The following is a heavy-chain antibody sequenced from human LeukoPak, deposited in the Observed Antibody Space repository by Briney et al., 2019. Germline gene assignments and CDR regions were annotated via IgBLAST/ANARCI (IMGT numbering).Heavy chain of an antibody. CDR1: GGSISSYY. CDR3: ARTPSVMVAATGRYYYYMDV. V-gene: IGHV4-59*01. Sequence: SETLSLTCTVSGGSISSYYWSWIRQPPGKGLEWIGYIYYSGSTNYNPSLKSRVTISVDTSKNQFSLKLSSVTAADTAVYYCARTPSVMVAATGRYYYYMDVWGKGTTVTVSS. D-gene: IGHD2-15*01. J-gene: IGHJ6*03. CDR2: IYYSGST.